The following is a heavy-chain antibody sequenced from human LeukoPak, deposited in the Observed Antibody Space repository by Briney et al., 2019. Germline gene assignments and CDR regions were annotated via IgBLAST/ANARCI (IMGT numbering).Heavy chain of an antibody. CDR3: ARSEPGPSVVPDY. D-gene: IGHD3-10*01. J-gene: IGHJ4*02. CDR2: ISYDGSNK. CDR1: GFTFSSYA. V-gene: IGHV3-30-3*01. Sequence: QTGGSLRLSCAASGFTFSSYAMHWVRQAPGKGLEWVAVISYDGSNKYYADSVKGRFTISRDNSKNTLYLQMNSLRAEDTAVYYCARSEPGPSVVPDYWGQGTLVTVSS.